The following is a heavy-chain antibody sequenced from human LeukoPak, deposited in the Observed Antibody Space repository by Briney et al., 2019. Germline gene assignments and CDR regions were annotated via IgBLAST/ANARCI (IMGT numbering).Heavy chain of an antibody. CDR1: GDSVSSNIAF. CDR2: TYYRSKWYN. D-gene: IGHD1-1*01. Sequence: SQTLSLTCAISGDSVSSNIAFWNWIRQSPSRGLEWLGRTYYRSKWYNDYAVSVKSRITINPDTSKNQFSLQLNSVTPEDTAVYYCARVYNWNPAGAFDIWGQGTVVTVSS. CDR3: ARVYNWNPAGAFDI. V-gene: IGHV6-1*01. J-gene: IGHJ3*02.